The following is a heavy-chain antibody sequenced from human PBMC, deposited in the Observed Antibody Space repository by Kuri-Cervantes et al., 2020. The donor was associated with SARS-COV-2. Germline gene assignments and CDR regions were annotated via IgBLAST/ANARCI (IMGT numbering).Heavy chain of an antibody. V-gene: IGHV3-30*18. CDR2: ISFGGTNK. CDR1: GFTFSSHG. J-gene: IGHJ6*02. CDR3: AKAYDPYGMDV. Sequence: GESLKISCAASGFTFSSHGMHWVRQAPGKGLEWVAVISFGGTNKYYADSVKGRFTISRDNSKNTLYLQMNSLRAEDTAVYYCAKAYDPYGMDVWGQGTTVTVSS. D-gene: IGHD5-12*01.